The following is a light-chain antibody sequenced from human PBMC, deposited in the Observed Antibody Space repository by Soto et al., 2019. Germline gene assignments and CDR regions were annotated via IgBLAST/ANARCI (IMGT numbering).Light chain of an antibody. CDR2: AAS. CDR1: QSIGTY. J-gene: IGKJ5*01. Sequence: DTQMTQSPSSLSASVGDRVTITCRASQSIGTYLNWYQHKPGKAPNLLIYAASDLQSGVPSRFSGSGSGTDFTLTINSLQPEDFATYYCLQHDSFPPTFGQGTRLEIK. V-gene: IGKV1-39*01. CDR3: LQHDSFPPT.